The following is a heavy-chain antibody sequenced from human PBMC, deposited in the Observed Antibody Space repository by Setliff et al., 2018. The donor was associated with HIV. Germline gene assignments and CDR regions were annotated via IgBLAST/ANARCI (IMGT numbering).Heavy chain of an antibody. Sequence: ASVKVSCKASGYTFTTYAMMWVRQAPGQSPEWMGWINTGNGNTKYSQKFQGRVTISRDTSANTAYVELYSLTSEYTAVYFCARTMTFYFDSSFSSGPSDYWGRGTLVTVSS. J-gene: IGHJ4*02. CDR2: INTGNGNT. V-gene: IGHV1-3*04. CDR3: ARTMTFYFDSSFSSGPSDY. D-gene: IGHD3-9*01. CDR1: GYTFTTYA.